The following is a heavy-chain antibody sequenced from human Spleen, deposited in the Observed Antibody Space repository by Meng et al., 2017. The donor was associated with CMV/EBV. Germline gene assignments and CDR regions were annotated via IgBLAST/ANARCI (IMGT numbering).Heavy chain of an antibody. J-gene: IGHJ4*02. Sequence: ETLSLTCDVSGGSIRNDQWWSWVRQAPGKGLEWVANIKHDGSEKFYVDCVKGRFTISRDNAENSLDLQMNRLRAEDTAVYFCARGDYWAAAGTRSDYWGQGTLVTVSS. CDR3: ARGDYWAAAGTRSDY. V-gene: IGHV3-7*01. CDR1: GGSIRNDQW. CDR2: IKHDGSEK. D-gene: IGHD6-13*01.